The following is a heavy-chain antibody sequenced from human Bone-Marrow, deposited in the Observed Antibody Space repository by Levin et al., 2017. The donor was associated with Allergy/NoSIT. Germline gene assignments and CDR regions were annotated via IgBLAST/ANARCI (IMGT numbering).Heavy chain of an antibody. Sequence: TGGSLRLSCAASGFTFSSYAMSWVRRAPGKGLEWVSAITSSSGNTYYADSVQGRFTVSRDNSKNTLYLQMNSLRAGDTAVYYCATDQAVAGTHDNWGQGTLVTVSS. D-gene: IGHD6-19*01. V-gene: IGHV3-23*01. CDR1: GFTFSSYA. CDR2: ITSSSGNT. CDR3: ATDQAVAGTHDN. J-gene: IGHJ4*02.